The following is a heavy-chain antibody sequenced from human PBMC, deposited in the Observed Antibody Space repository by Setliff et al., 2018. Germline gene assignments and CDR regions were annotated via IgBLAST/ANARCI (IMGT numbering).Heavy chain of an antibody. J-gene: IGHJ6*04. Sequence: ASVKVSCKASGYTFTNYYIHWVRQTPGQGLEWMGIINPSGGRLSYAEKFQDRVTMTRDTSTNTVYMDLSSLRDDDTAVYYCAREVSTGENSGCDIWGKGTTVTVSS. CDR3: AREVSTGENSGCDI. CDR2: INPSGGRL. CDR1: GYTFTNYY. D-gene: IGHD2-21*01. V-gene: IGHV1-46*01.